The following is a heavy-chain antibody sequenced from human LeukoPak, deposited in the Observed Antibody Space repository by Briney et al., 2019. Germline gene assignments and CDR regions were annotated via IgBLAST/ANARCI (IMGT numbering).Heavy chain of an antibody. V-gene: IGHV1-2*02. CDR1: GYTFTGYY. CDR2: INPNSGGT. Sequence: GASVKVSCKASGYTFTGYYMHWVRQAPGQGLEWMGWINPNSGGTNYAQKFQGRVTMTRDTSISTAYMELSRLRSDDTAVYYCARESIVGATTLGIDYWGQGTLVTVSS. D-gene: IGHD1-26*01. J-gene: IGHJ4*02. CDR3: ARESIVGATTLGIDY.